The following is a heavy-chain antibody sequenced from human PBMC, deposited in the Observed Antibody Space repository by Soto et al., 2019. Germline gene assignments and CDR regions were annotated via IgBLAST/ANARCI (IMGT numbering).Heavy chain of an antibody. D-gene: IGHD3-22*01. CDR2: ISGSGGST. V-gene: IGHV3-23*01. CDR3: AKDEGGYYDSSGLPYFDY. CDR1: GFTFSSYA. J-gene: IGHJ4*02. Sequence: GESLKISCAASGFTFSSYAMSWVRQAPGKGLEWVSAISGSGGSTYYADSVKGRFTISRDNSKNTLYLQMNSLRAEDTAVYYCAKDEGGYYDSSGLPYFDYWGQGTLVTVSS.